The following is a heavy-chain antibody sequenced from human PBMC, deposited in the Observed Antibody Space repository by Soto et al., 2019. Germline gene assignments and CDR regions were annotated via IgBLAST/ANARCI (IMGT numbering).Heavy chain of an antibody. CDR1: GFTFSSYS. CDR3: ASESRITMVRGVIHWFDP. CDR2: INNDGSAT. Sequence: PGGSLRLSCAGSGFTFSSYSMHWIRQAPGKGLVWVSRINNDGSATEYADSVKGRFTMSRDNAKNSLYLQMNSLRAEDTAVYYCASESRITMVRGVIHWFDPWGQGTLVTVSS. V-gene: IGHV3-74*03. J-gene: IGHJ5*02. D-gene: IGHD3-10*01.